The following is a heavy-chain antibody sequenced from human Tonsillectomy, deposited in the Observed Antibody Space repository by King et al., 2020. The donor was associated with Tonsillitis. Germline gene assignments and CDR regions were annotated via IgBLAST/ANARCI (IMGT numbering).Heavy chain of an antibody. Sequence: VQLVESGPEVQKPGESLRISCKGSGYMFTNFWITWVRQMPGKGLECMGRIDPSDSFTYYSPSFQGHVTISVDRSISTAYLQWSSLKASDTAMYYCARRRPGMAESDDYYYYALDVWGQGTTVTVSS. CDR2: IDPSDSFT. CDR1: GYMFTNFW. J-gene: IGHJ6*02. D-gene: IGHD6-13*01. CDR3: ARRRPGMAESDDYYYYALDV. V-gene: IGHV5-10-1*03.